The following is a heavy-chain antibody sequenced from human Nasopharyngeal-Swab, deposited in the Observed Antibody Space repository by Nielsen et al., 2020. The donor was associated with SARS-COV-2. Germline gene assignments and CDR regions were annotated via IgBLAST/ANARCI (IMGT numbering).Heavy chain of an antibody. V-gene: IGHV3-30*03. D-gene: IGHD3-3*02. CDR1: GFTFSSYG. CDR2: ISYDGSNK. Sequence: GGSLRLSCAASGFTFSSYGMHWVRQAPGKGLEWVAFISYDGSNKYYADSVKGRFTLPRDNSKNTLYLQMNSLRAEDTAVYYCAGELATYYGMDVWGKGTTVTVSS. J-gene: IGHJ6*04. CDR3: AGELATYYGMDV.